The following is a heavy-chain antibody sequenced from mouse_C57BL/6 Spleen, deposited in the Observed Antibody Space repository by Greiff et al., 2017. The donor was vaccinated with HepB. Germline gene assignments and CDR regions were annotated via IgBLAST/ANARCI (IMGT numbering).Heavy chain of an antibody. D-gene: IGHD2-1*01. CDR2: INPSSGYT. CDR3: AIPPLGNYGAWFAY. CDR1: GYTFTSYW. J-gene: IGHJ3*01. V-gene: IGHV1-7*01. Sequence: VQLQQSGAELAKPGASVKLSCKASGYTFTSYWMHWVKQRPGQGLEWIGYINPSSGYTKYNQKFKDKATLTADKSSSTAYMQLSSLTYEDAAVYYCAIPPLGNYGAWFAYWGQGTLVTVSA.